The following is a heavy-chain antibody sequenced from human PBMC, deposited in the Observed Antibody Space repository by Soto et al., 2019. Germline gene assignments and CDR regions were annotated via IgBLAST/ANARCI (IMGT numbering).Heavy chain of an antibody. D-gene: IGHD3-16*01. CDR3: AGGGPPYYFDY. J-gene: IGHJ4*02. Sequence: LAGGSLRLSCAASGFSFSTSGMHWVRQVPGKGLEWVAVIWYDGSNKYYVDSVKGRFTISRDNSKNTLYLQMNRLRAEDTAVYYCAGGGPPYYFDYWGQGTLVTVSS. V-gene: IGHV3-33*01. CDR2: IWYDGSNK. CDR1: GFSFSTSG.